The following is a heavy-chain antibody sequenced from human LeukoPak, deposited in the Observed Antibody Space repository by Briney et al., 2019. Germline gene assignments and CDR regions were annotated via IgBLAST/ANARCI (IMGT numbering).Heavy chain of an antibody. CDR1: GGTFSSYA. J-gene: IGHJ5*02. D-gene: IGHD2-15*01. CDR2: IIPIFGTA. V-gene: IGHV1-69*13. CDR3: ASGYCSGGSCYHNWFDP. Sequence: GASVKVSCTASGGTFSSYAISWVRQAPGQGLEWMGGIIPIFGTANYAQKFQGRVTITADESTSTAYMELSSLRSEDTAVYYCASGYCSGGSCYHNWFDPWGQGTLVTVSS.